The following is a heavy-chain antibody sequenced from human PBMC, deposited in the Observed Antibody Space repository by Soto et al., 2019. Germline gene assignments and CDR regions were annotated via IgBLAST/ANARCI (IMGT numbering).Heavy chain of an antibody. V-gene: IGHV3-33*01. Sequence: SLRLSCAASGFTFSSYGMHWVRQAPGKGLEWVAVIWYDGSNKYYADSVKGRFTISRDNSKNTLYLQMNSLRAEGTAVYYCARVGSWQLEGDGMDVWGQGTTVTVSS. D-gene: IGHD3-10*01. CDR3: ARVGSWQLEGDGMDV. J-gene: IGHJ6*02. CDR2: IWYDGSNK. CDR1: GFTFSSYG.